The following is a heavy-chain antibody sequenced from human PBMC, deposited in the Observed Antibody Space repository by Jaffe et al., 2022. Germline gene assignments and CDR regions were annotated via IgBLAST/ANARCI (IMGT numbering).Heavy chain of an antibody. V-gene: IGHV2-5*01. Sequence: QITLKESGPTLVKPTQTLTLTCTFSGFSLSTSGVGVGWIRQPPGKALEWLALIYWNDDKRYSPSLKSRLTITKDTSKNQVVLTMTNMDPVDTATYYCAHRDYDFWSGYTEYYFDYWGQGTLVTVSS. J-gene: IGHJ4*02. CDR3: AHRDYDFWSGYTEYYFDY. CDR2: IYWNDDK. CDR1: GFSLSTSGVG. D-gene: IGHD3-3*01.